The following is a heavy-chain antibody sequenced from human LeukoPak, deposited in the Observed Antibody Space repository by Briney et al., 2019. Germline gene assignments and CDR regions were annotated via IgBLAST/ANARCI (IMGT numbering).Heavy chain of an antibody. CDR1: GFTFHLYG. D-gene: IGHD3-22*01. CDR3: AKRGYDSSGPTD. J-gene: IGHJ4*02. Sequence: RGSLILSCPASGFTFHLYGMHWVRLAPGKGMEWVSLITGVVGRTSYADSVKGRFTISRDNSKNSLYLQMNSLRTEDTALYYCAKRGYDSSGPTDWGQGTLVTVSS. V-gene: IGHV3-43*02. CDR2: ITGVVGRT.